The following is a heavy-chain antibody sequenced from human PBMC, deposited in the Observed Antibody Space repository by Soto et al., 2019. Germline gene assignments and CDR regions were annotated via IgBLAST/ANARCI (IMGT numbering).Heavy chain of an antibody. CDR3: ATPPRYCSRTSCRTYWYFDL. V-gene: IGHV1-69*06. CDR1: GGTFSSYA. CDR2: IIPIFGTA. J-gene: IGHJ2*01. D-gene: IGHD2-2*01. Sequence: SVKVSCKASGGTFSSYAISWVRQAPGQGLEWMGGIIPIFGTANYAQKFQGRVTITADKSTSTAYMELSSLRSEDTAVYYCATPPRYCSRTSCRTYWYFDLWGRGTLVTVSS.